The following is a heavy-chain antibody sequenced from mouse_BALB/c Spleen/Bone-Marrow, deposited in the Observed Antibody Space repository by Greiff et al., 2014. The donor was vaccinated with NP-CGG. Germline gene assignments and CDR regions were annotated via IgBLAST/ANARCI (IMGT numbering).Heavy chain of an antibody. Sequence: QVQLKESGAELVKPGASLKLSCKASGYTFTNYWIHWVKQRPGQGLERIGEINPSNGRTNYNEKFKTKATLTVDKSSSTAYMQLSSLTSEDSAVNYCAARLSHLAMDYWGQGTSVTVSS. CDR2: INPSNGRT. J-gene: IGHJ4*01. D-gene: IGHD2-2*01. CDR1: GYTFTNYW. V-gene: IGHV1S81*02. CDR3: AARLSHLAMDY.